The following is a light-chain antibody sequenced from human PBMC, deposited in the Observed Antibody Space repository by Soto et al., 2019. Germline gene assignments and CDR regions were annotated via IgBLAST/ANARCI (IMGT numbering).Light chain of an antibody. V-gene: IGKV1-33*01. CDR3: QQYDSLPLT. CDR2: DTS. Sequence: DIEMAQAPSPQSAPVEERVSFTCRASQSISNHLNWYQQKPGKAPKLLTYDTSDLATGVPSRFSGSGSGTDFNFIITNLQPEDVETYYCQQYDSLPLTFGPGTKVDIK. J-gene: IGKJ3*01. CDR1: QSISNH.